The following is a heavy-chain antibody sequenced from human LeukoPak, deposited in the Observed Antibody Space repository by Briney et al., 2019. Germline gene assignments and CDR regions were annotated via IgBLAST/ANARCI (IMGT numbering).Heavy chain of an antibody. J-gene: IGHJ4*02. CDR1: GFTFSSYA. CDR2: ISHDGSNK. Sequence: GGSLRFSCAASGFTFSSYAMHWVRQAPGKGLEWVAVISHDGSNKYYADSVKGRFTISRDNSKNTLYLQMNSLRAEDTAVYYCARDGVYYDILTGYYDYWGQGTLVTVSS. CDR3: ARDGVYYDILTGYYDY. D-gene: IGHD3-9*01. V-gene: IGHV3-30-3*01.